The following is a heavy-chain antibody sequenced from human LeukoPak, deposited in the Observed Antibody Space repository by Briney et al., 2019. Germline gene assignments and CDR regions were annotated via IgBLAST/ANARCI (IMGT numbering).Heavy chain of an antibody. CDR2: IIPIFGTA. J-gene: IGHJ4*02. V-gene: IGHV1-69*01. CDR1: GGTFSSYA. CDR3: ARDRVTEHIVVPNVN. Sequence: GASVKVSCKASGGTFSSYAISWVRQAPGQGLEWMGGIIPIFGTANYAQKFQGRVTITADESTSTAYMELSSLRSDDTAVYYCARDRVTEHIVVPNVNWGQGTLVTVSS. D-gene: IGHD2-21*01.